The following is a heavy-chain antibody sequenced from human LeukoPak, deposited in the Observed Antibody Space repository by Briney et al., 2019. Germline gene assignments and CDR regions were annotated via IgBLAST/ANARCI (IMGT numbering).Heavy chain of an antibody. CDR1: GGSFSGGY. D-gene: IGHD3-9*01. V-gene: IGHV4-34*01. Sequence: SETLSLTCAVYGGSFSGGYWSWIRQSPGKGLEWIGEINHSGSSNYNPSLKSRVTISVDTSKNQFSLKLSSVTAADTAVYYCARAGNDILTGYFHYFDYWGQGTLVTVSS. CDR2: INHSGSS. CDR3: ARAGNDILTGYFHYFDY. J-gene: IGHJ4*02.